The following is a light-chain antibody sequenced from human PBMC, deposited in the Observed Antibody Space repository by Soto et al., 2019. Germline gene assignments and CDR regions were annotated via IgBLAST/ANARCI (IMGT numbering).Light chain of an antibody. Sequence: DIQMTQSPSTLSASVGDRVTITCRASQSISSWLAWYQQKPGKAPKLLIYKASTLKSGVPSRFSGIGSGTEFTITISSLQPDDFANYYCQHYNSYSEAFGQGTKVDIK. J-gene: IGKJ1*01. CDR2: KAS. CDR3: QHYNSYSEA. V-gene: IGKV1-5*03. CDR1: QSISSW.